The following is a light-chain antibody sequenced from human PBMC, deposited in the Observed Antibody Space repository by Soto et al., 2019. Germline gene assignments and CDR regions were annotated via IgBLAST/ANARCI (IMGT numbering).Light chain of an antibody. CDR2: EVS. CDR3: SSYAGSNTFHV. Sequence: QSALTQPPSASGSPGQSVTISCTGTSSDVGGYNYVSWYQQHPGKAPKLMIYEVSKRPSGVPDRFSGSKSVNTASLTVSGLQAEDEADYYCSSYAGSNTFHVFGTGTKLTVL. J-gene: IGLJ1*01. V-gene: IGLV2-8*01. CDR1: SSDVGGYNY.